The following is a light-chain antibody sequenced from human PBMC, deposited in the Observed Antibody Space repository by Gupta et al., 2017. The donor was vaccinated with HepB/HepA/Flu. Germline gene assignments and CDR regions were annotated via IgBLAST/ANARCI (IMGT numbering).Light chain of an antibody. Sequence: EIVLTQSPATLSLSPGERVTFSCRASRTVNSYLAWYQRKPGQPPRLLIYDASNRAAGVPARFSGSGSGTEFTLTISSLVPEDLAVYYCQQRSDWPITFGQGTRLEIK. J-gene: IGKJ5*01. CDR2: DAS. CDR3: QQRSDWPIT. V-gene: IGKV3-11*01. CDR1: RTVNSY.